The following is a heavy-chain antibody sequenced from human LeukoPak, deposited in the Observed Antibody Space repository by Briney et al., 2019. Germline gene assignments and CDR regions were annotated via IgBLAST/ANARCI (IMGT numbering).Heavy chain of an antibody. CDR2: VYYNGRT. CDR1: GGSSSISSYY. Sequence: SETLSLTCTVSGGSSSISSYYWGWIRQAPGKGLEWIGSVYYNGRTYYTPSLESRVTMSVDTSKNHFSLKLTSVTAADTAVYYCASTRIPAAELNYWGQGTLVTVSS. CDR3: ASTRIPAAELNY. D-gene: IGHD6-13*01. J-gene: IGHJ4*02. V-gene: IGHV4-39*07.